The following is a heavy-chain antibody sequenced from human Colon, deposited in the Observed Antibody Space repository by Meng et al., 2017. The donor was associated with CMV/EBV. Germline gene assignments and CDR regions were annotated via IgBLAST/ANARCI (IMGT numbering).Heavy chain of an antibody. Sequence: GESLKISCAASGFTVSSNYMSWVRQAPGKGLEWVATIKQDGRETYYVDSVRGRFTISRDDTKNSLYLQINSLRAEDTAVYYCARLRIEYTTSWYLDSWGQGTLVTVSS. V-gene: IGHV3-7*01. CDR2: IKQDGRET. D-gene: IGHD2-2*01. J-gene: IGHJ4*02. CDR1: GFTVSSNY. CDR3: ARLRIEYTTSWYLDS.